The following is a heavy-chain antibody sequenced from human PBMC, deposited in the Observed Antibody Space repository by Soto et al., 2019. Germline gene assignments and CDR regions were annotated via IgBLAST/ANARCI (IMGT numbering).Heavy chain of an antibody. Sequence: ASVKVSCKASGYTFTGYYMHWVRQAPGQGLEWMGWINPNSGGTNYAQKFQGRVTMTRDTSISTAYMELSRLRSDDTAVYYCARVDYDILTGYYTLFDYWGQGTLVTSPQ. J-gene: IGHJ4*02. CDR2: INPNSGGT. V-gene: IGHV1-2*02. D-gene: IGHD3-9*01. CDR1: GYTFTGYY. CDR3: ARVDYDILTGYYTLFDY.